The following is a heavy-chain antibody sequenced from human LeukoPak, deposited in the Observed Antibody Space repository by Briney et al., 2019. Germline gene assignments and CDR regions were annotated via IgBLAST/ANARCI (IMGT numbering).Heavy chain of an antibody. CDR3: ARDRGYSYGYDYYYMDV. CDR2: ISMSGSPI. Sequence: AGGSVTLSRAPSGFTFSIQYMRWTRQARGRGLGCFSYISMSGSPIYYPASVKGRFTTSRDNAKNSLYLQMNSLRAEDTAVYSCARDRGYSYGYDYYYMDVWGKGTTVTVSS. CDR1: GFTFSIQY. D-gene: IGHD5-18*01. V-gene: IGHV3-11*04. J-gene: IGHJ6*03.